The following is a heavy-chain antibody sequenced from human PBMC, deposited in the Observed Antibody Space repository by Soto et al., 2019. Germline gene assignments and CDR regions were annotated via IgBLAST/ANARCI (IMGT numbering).Heavy chain of an antibody. Sequence: QVQLQESGPGLVKPSETLSLTCTVSGGSVSSGSYYWSWIRQPPGKGLEWIGYIYYSGSTNYNPSLKSRVSIAVDTSKNQYSLKLSSVTAADTAVYYCARADSSGYPSPDYWGQGTLVTVSS. J-gene: IGHJ4*02. CDR2: IYYSGST. V-gene: IGHV4-61*01. CDR3: ARADSSGYPSPDY. D-gene: IGHD3-22*01. CDR1: GGSVSSGSYY.